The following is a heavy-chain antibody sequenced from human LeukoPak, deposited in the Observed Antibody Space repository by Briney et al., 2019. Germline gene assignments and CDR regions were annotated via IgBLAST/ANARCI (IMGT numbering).Heavy chain of an antibody. D-gene: IGHD3-22*01. J-gene: IGHJ3*02. Sequence: SETQSLTCTVSGGSISSYYWSWIRQPPGKGLEWIGYFNYSGSSNYNPSLKSRVTISIDTSKNQFSLKLSSVSAADTAVYYCARAGIVSAFDIWGQGTMVTVSS. CDR2: FNYSGSS. CDR3: ARAGIVSAFDI. V-gene: IGHV4-59*01. CDR1: GGSISSYY.